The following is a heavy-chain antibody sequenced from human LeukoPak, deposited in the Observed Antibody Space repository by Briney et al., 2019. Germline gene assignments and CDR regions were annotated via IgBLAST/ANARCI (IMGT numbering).Heavy chain of an antibody. CDR2: IYYSGST. CDR1: GGSISSSSNY. V-gene: IGHV4-39*01. D-gene: IGHD3-3*01. CDR3: ARHEVSDFWSGNSHFDY. J-gene: IGHJ4*02. Sequence: PSETLSLTCTVSGGSISSSSNYWGWMRQPPGKGLEWIGSIYYSGSTYYNPSLKSRVTISVDTSKNQFSLKLSSVTAADTAVYYCARHEVSDFWSGNSHFDYWGQGTLVTVSS.